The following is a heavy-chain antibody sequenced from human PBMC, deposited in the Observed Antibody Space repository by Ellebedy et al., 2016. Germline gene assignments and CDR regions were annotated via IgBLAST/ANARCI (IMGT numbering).Heavy chain of an antibody. Sequence: GGSLRLSCVVSGFIVSSNYLSWVRQAPGKGLEWLSSISRASSPIYYADSVKGRFTISRDNAKNSLYLHMDGLRVDDTAIYYCARTLIGANWFDPWGQGTLVTVSS. D-gene: IGHD4/OR15-4a*01. CDR1: GFIVSSNY. CDR3: ARTLIGANWFDP. CDR2: ISRASSPI. V-gene: IGHV3-11*01. J-gene: IGHJ5*01.